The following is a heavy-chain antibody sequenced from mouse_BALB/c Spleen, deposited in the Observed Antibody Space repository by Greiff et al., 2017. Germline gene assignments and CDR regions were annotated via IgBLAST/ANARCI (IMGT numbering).Heavy chain of an antibody. J-gene: IGHJ3*01. CDR3: ARWGYDGFAY. CDR1: GYAFTNYL. Sequence: VQLQQSGAELARPGASVKVSCKASGYAFTNYLIEWVKQRPGQGLEWIGVINPGSGGTNYNEKFKGKATLTADKSSSTAYMQLSSLTSDDSAVYFCARWGYDGFAYWGQGTLVTVSA. D-gene: IGHD2-2*01. CDR2: INPGSGGT. V-gene: IGHV1-54*01.